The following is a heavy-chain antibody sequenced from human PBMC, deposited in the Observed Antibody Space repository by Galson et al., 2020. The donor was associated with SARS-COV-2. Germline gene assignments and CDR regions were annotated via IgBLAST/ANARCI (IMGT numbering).Heavy chain of an antibody. CDR2: IVAATRTT. V-gene: IGHV1-58*01. Sequence: SVKVSCKTYGFSFRNSAVQWVRQARGQPLEWLGWIVAATRTTKYAQKFQGRVTITRDVSATTVYMELSSLRFEDTAIYYCAADTTYGTLAGRTPADSWGQGTLITVSS. J-gene: IGHJ4*02. D-gene: IGHD1-1*01. CDR1: GFSFRNSA. CDR3: AADTTYGTLAGRTPADS.